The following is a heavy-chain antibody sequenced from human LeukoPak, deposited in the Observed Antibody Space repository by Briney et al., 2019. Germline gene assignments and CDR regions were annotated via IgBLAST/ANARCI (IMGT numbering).Heavy chain of an antibody. CDR1: GYSFTDYW. J-gene: IGHJ3*02. Sequence: GESLKISCKASGYSFTDYWIGWGRQMPGKGLEGVGLIYPGDSDTRYSASFEGQVTMSADKSISPAYLQWSSLRASDTAMYYCAKYYVGNTFDIWGQGTLVTVSS. D-gene: IGHD3-10*02. CDR2: IYPGDSDT. V-gene: IGHV5-51*01. CDR3: AKYYVGNTFDI.